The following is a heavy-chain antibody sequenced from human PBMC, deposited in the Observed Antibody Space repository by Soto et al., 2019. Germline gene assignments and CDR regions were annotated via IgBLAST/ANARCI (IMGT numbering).Heavy chain of an antibody. J-gene: IGHJ5*02. V-gene: IGHV3-7*05. CDR2: IKEDGSEK. Sequence: GGSLRLSCADSGFTFTTYWMSWVRQAPGKGLEWVANIKEDGSEKWYVDSVKGRFTISRDNAKKSLFLQMNSLRAEDTAVYYCAKEKISTSCCNWFDPWGQGTLVTVSS. CDR3: AKEKISTSCCNWFDP. D-gene: IGHD2-2*01. CDR1: GFTFTTYW.